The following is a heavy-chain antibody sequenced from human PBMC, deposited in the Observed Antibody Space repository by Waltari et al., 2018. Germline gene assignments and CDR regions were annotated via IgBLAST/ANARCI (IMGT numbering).Heavy chain of an antibody. CDR1: GGTFSSYA. J-gene: IGHJ4*02. CDR2: IIPILGIA. Sequence: QVQLVQSGAEVKKPGSSVKVSCKASGGTFSSYAISWVRQAPGQGLEWMGGIIPILGIANNAQKFQGRVTITADKSTSTAYMELGSLRSEDTAVYYGARDWTRSGSSPPPGFDYWGQGTLVTVSS. CDR3: ARDWTRSGSSPPPGFDY. D-gene: IGHD1-26*01. V-gene: IGHV1-69*10.